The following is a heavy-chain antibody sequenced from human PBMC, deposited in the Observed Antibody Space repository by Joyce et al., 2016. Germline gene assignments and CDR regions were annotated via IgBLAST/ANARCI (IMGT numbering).Heavy chain of an antibody. CDR3: ARQENGFDP. CDR2: IYYTGST. Sequence: QLQLQESGPGLVKPSETLSLTCTVSGVSISSSNYYWGWIRQPPGKGLEWVGSIYYTGSTYYNPSLKSRVTISVDTSKNHFSLKLSSVTAADTAVYYCARQENGFDPWGQGTLVTVSS. V-gene: IGHV4-39*01. J-gene: IGHJ5*02. CDR1: GVSISSSNYY.